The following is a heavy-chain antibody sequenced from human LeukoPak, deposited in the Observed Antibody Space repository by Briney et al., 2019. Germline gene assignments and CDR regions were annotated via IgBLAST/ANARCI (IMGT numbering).Heavy chain of an antibody. CDR3: ARRTFDTSGYYPD. CDR1: GGSISSYY. CDR2: IHYSGST. D-gene: IGHD3-22*01. V-gene: IGHV4-59*01. J-gene: IGHJ4*02. Sequence: NPSGTLSLACTVSGGSISSYYWSWLRQPPGKGLEWVGYIHYSGSTDYNPSLKSRLTLLVDTSKNQFSLRLSSVTAADTAVYFCARRTFDTSGYYPDWGQGTLVTVSS.